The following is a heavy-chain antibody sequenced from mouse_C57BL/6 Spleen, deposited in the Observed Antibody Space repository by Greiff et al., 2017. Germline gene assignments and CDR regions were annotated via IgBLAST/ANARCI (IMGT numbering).Heavy chain of an antibody. Sequence: QVQLKESGAELAKPGASVKLSCKASGYTFTSYWMHWVKQRPGQGLEWIGYINPSSGYTKYNQKFKDKATLTADKSSSTAYMQLSSLTYEDSAVYYCASGYYGSSHYFDDWGQGTTLTVSS. J-gene: IGHJ2*01. D-gene: IGHD1-1*01. CDR3: ASGYYGSSHYFDD. V-gene: IGHV1-7*01. CDR1: GYTFTSYW. CDR2: INPSSGYT.